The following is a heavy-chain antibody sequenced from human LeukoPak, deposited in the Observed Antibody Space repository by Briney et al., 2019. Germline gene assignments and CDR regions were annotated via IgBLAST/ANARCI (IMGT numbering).Heavy chain of an antibody. V-gene: IGHV4-39*01. D-gene: IGHD2-2*01. CDR1: GGSISSSSYY. Sequence: SETLSLTCTVSGGSISSSSYYWGWIRQPPGKGLEWIGSIYYSGSTYYNPSLKSRVTISVDTSKNQFSLKLSSVTAADTAVYYCARKVDCSSTSCYYFDYWGQGTLVTVSS. J-gene: IGHJ4*02. CDR3: ARKVDCSSTSCYYFDY. CDR2: IYYSGST.